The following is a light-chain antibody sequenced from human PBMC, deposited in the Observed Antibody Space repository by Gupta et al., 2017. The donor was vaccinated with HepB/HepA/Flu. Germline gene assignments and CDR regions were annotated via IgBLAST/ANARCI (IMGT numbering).Light chain of an antibody. V-gene: IGLV3-21*04. CDR3: QVWDSSSDLGVV. CDR1: NIGSKS. Sequence: SYVLTQPPSVSVAPGTTARITCGGNNIGSKSVHWYQQKPGQAPVLVIYYDSDRPSGIPERFSGSNSGNTATLTISRVEAGDEADYYCQVWDSSSDLGVVFGGGTKLTVL. J-gene: IGLJ2*01. CDR2: YDS.